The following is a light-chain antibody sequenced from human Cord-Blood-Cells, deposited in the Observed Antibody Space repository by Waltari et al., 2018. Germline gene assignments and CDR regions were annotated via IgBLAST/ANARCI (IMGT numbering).Light chain of an antibody. J-gene: IGLJ2*01. CDR3: SSYTSSSLVV. CDR1: SSDVGGYNY. Sequence: QSALTQPASVSGSPGQSITISCTGTSSDVGGYNYVSWYQQHPGKAPNLMIYDVSNRPSGVSNRFSGSKSGNTVSLTISGLQAEDEADYYCSSYTSSSLVVFGGGTKLTVL. CDR2: DVS. V-gene: IGLV2-14*01.